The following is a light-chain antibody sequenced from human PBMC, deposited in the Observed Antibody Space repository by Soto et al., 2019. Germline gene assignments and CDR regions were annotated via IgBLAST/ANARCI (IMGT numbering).Light chain of an antibody. Sequence: IIWTHSPDTLSFSPGEIATLSFRASQTVSSNYLAWCQQRPGQAPRLLIYGASTRAAGIPDRFSGSGSGTDFTLTITRLEPEDSAVYFCQQYTGPPTTFGQGTRLEIK. CDR3: QQYTGPPTT. CDR2: GAS. V-gene: IGKV3-20*01. J-gene: IGKJ5*01. CDR1: QTVSSNY.